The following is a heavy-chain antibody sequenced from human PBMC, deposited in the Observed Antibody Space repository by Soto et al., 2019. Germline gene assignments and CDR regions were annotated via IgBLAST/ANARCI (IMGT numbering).Heavy chain of an antibody. Sequence: EVQLLESGGGLVQPGGSLRLSWAASGFTFSIFAMSWVRQAPGKGLEWVSGMGGSNEDTYYADSGKGRITISRENSKNNLYLPMNRLRAEETDVYYCGKYSGSYPVYNGMNVWGKGTKVPVSS. CDR1: GFTFSIFA. V-gene: IGHV3-23*01. J-gene: IGHJ6*04. CDR2: MGGSNEDT. CDR3: GKYSGSYPVYNGMNV. D-gene: IGHD1-26*01.